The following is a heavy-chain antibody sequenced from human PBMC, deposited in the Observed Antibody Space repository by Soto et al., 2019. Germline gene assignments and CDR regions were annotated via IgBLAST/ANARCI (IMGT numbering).Heavy chain of an antibody. J-gene: IGHJ4*02. Sequence: ASVKVSCKASGYTFSTYYIHWVRQAPGQGLEWMALIKPIGGSTRYSQKFQGRLTLTLDTSAATVYMDLGSLRSDDTAVYYCARDPLRDGYNNGLDHWGQGTLVTVTS. V-gene: IGHV1-46*01. CDR3: ARDPLRDGYNNGLDH. D-gene: IGHD4-4*01. CDR2: IKPIGGST. CDR1: GYTFSTYY.